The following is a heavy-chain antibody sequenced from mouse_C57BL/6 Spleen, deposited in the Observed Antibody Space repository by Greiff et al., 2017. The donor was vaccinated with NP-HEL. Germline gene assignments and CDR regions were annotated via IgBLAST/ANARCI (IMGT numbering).Heavy chain of an antibody. CDR2: INPNNGGT. D-gene: IGHD2-4*01. CDR1: GYTFTDYY. V-gene: IGHV1-26*01. CDR3: ARYGDYDYDYYAMDY. Sequence: EVQLQQSGPELVKPGASVKISCKASGYTFTDYYMNWVKQSHGKSLEWIGDINPNNGGTSYNQKFKGKATLTVDKSSSTAYMELRSLTSEDSAVYYCARYGDYDYDYYAMDYWGQGTSVTVSS. J-gene: IGHJ4*01.